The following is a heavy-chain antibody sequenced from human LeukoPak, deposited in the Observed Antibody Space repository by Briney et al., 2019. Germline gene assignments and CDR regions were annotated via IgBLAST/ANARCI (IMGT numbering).Heavy chain of an antibody. CDR3: AKGRSGNYYSSSDY. J-gene: IGHJ4*02. CDR1: GFTFSSYA. CDR2: INDSGGST. V-gene: IGHV3-23*01. D-gene: IGHD1-26*01. Sequence: GGSLRLSCAASGFTFSSYAMSWVRQAPGKGLEWVSTINDSGGSTHYADSVKGRFTISRDNSKNTLYLQMNSLRAEDTAVYYCAKGRSGNYYSSSDYWGQGTLVTVSS.